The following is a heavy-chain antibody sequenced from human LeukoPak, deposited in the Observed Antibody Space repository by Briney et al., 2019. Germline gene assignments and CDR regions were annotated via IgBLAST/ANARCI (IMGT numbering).Heavy chain of an antibody. CDR2: IWYDGSNK. D-gene: IGHD6-13*01. CDR3: ATEGAAAGTHWFDP. V-gene: IGHV3-33*01. J-gene: IGHJ5*02. CDR1: GFTFSSYG. Sequence: GGSLRLSCAASGFTFSSYGMHWVRQAPGKGLEWVAVIWYDGSNKYYADSVKGRFTISRDNAKNSVYLQMDSLRAEDTAVYYCATEGAAAGTHWFDPWGQGTLVTVSS.